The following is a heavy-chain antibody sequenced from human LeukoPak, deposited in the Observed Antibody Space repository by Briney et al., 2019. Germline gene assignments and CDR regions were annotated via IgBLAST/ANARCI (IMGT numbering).Heavy chain of an antibody. CDR2: IIPILAIA. D-gene: IGHD4-17*01. CDR3: AWTVTTGNDAFDI. J-gene: IGHJ3*02. Sequence: GSSVKVSCKASGGTFSSYTISWVRQAPGQGLEWMGRIIPILAIANYAQKFQGRVTITADKSTSTAYMDLSSLRSEDTAVYYCAWTVTTGNDAFDIWGQGTMVTVSS. CDR1: GGTFSSYT. V-gene: IGHV1-69*02.